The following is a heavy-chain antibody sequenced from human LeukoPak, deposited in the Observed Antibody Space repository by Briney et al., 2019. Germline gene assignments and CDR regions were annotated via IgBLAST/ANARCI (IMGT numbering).Heavy chain of an antibody. J-gene: IGHJ4*02. D-gene: IGHD2-15*01. CDR1: GGSISSSSYH. Sequence: SETLSLTCTVSGGSISSSSYHWGWIRQPPGKGLEWIGSIYYSGSTYYNPSLKSRVTISVDTSKNQFSLKLSSVTAADTAVYYCASIQVVVVAATLNYWGQGTLVTVSS. CDR3: ASIQVVVVAATLNY. CDR2: IYYSGST. V-gene: IGHV4-39*01.